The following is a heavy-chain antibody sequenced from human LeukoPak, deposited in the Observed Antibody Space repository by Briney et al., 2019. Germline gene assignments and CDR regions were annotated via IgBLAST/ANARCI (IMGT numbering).Heavy chain of an antibody. CDR3: ARGRGGDGYNWLCYFDY. J-gene: IGHJ4*02. CDR1: GFTFSSYA. CDR2: ISYDGSNK. D-gene: IGHD5-24*01. Sequence: GGSLRLSCAASGFTFSSYAMHWVRQAPGKGLEWVAVISYDGSNKYYADSVKGRFTISRDNSKNTLYLQMNSLRSEDTAVYYCARGRGGDGYNWLCYFDYWGQGTLVTVSS. V-gene: IGHV3-30-3*01.